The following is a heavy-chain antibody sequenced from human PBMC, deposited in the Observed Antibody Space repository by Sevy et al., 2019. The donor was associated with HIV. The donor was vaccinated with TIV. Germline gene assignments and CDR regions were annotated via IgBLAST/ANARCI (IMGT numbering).Heavy chain of an antibody. D-gene: IGHD5-12*01. CDR2: ISYDGSNK. CDR3: ARVDEQRWLRLYYFDY. J-gene: IGHJ4*02. V-gene: IGHV3-30*04. CDR1: GFTFSNYA. Sequence: GGSLRLSCAASGFTFSNYAMHWVRQAPDKGLEWVAVISYDGSNKYYADSVKGRFTISRDNSKNTLYLQMNSLRAEDTAVYYCARVDEQRWLRLYYFDYWGQGTLVTVSS.